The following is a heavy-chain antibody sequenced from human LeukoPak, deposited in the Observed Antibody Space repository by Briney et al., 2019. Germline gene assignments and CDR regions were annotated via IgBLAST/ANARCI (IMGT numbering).Heavy chain of an antibody. CDR3: ARRSASRSFFDY. CDR1: GFTFSTYG. CDR2: INSADNT. J-gene: IGHJ4*02. D-gene: IGHD3-10*01. V-gene: IGHV3-23*01. Sequence: PGGSLRLSCAASGFTFSTYGLTWVRQAPGKGLEWVSLINSADNTYYADSAKGRFTISRDNSMNTLYLQMNSLSADDTAVYYCARRSASRSFFDYWGQGSLVTVSS.